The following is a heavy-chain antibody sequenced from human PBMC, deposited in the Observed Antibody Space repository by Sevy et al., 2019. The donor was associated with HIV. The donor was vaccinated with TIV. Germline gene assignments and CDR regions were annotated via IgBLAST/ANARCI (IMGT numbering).Heavy chain of an antibody. CDR1: GFTFSSYG. Sequence: GGSLRLSCAASGFTFSSYGMHWVRQAPGKGLEWVAVIWYDGSNKYYADSVKGRFTISRDNSKNTLYLQMNSLRAEDTAVYYCAREFGRATGTTYYFDYWGQGTLVTVSS. J-gene: IGHJ4*02. CDR3: AREFGRATGTTYYFDY. CDR2: IWYDGSNK. V-gene: IGHV3-33*01. D-gene: IGHD1-1*01.